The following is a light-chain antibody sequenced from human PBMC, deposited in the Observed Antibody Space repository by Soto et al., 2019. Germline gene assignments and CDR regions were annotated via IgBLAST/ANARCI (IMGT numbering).Light chain of an antibody. J-gene: IGKJ2*01. CDR3: QQGHSPPYT. Sequence: DIQMTQSPYSLSASLGDSVTITCRASQNIRTYLNWYQQKPGRAPKLLIHSASALPSGVPSRFSGSGSGTEFTLTMSGLQPEDFPSYYCQQGHSPPYTFGQGTKVEIK. CDR2: SAS. V-gene: IGKV1-39*01. CDR1: QNIRTY.